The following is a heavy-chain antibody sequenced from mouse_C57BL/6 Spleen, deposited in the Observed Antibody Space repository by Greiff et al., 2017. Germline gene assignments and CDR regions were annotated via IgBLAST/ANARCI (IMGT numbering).Heavy chain of an antibody. V-gene: IGHV1-26*01. J-gene: IGHJ2*01. Sequence: VQLHQSGPELVKPGASVKISCKASGYTFTDYYMNWVKQSHGKGLEWIGEINPNNGGTSYNQKFKGKATMTVDKSSSTAYMELRSLTSEDSAVYSYASAGFSLYDDYQFDYWGQGTTLTVSS. CDR2: INPNNGGT. CDR1: GYTFTDYY. D-gene: IGHD2-3*01. CDR3: ASAGFSLYDDYQFDY.